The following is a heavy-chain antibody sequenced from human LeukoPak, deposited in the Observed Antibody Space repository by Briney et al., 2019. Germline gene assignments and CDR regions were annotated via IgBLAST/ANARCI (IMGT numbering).Heavy chain of an antibody. V-gene: IGHV4-59*01. J-gene: IGHJ4*02. CDR2: IYYSGST. CDR1: GGSISSYY. Sequence: PSETLSLTCTVSGGSISSYYWSWIRQPPGKGLEWIGYIYYSGSTNYNPSLKSRVTISVDTSKNQSSLKLSSVTAADTAVYYCARSPGSPPFDYWGQGTLVTVSS. CDR3: ARSPGSPPFDY.